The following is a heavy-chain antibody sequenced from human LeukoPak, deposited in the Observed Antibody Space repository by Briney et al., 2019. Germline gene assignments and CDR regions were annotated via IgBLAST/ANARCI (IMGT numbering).Heavy chain of an antibody. CDR3: ARRAGAYSHPYGY. CDR2: IRYDGSNK. Sequence: GGSLRLSCAASGFTFSSYEMNWVRQAPGKGLEWVAFIRYDGSNKYYADSVKGRFTISRDNSKNTLYLQMNSLRAEDTAVYYCARRAGAYSHPYGYWGQGTLVTVSS. D-gene: IGHD4/OR15-4a*01. CDR1: GFTFSSYE. V-gene: IGHV3-33*08. J-gene: IGHJ4*02.